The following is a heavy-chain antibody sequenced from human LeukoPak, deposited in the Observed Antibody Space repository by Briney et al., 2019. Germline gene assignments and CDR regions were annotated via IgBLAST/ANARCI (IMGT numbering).Heavy chain of an antibody. Sequence: SETLSLTCTVSGGSISSSSYYWGWIRQPAGKGLEWIGRIYTSGSTNYNPSLKSRVTMSVDTSKNQFSLKLSSVTAADTAVYYCARTGSGWYGYWYFDLWGRGTLVTVSS. CDR3: ARTGSGWYGYWYFDL. CDR1: GGSISSSSYY. D-gene: IGHD6-19*01. V-gene: IGHV4-61*02. CDR2: IYTSGST. J-gene: IGHJ2*01.